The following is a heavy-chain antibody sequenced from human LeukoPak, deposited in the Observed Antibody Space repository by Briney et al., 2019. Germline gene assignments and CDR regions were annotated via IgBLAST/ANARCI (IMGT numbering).Heavy chain of an antibody. CDR2: IYYSGST. CDR1: GGSLSSYY. CDR3: ARSKGWQQLVRYFDY. J-gene: IGHJ4*03. V-gene: IGHV4-59*01. D-gene: IGHD6-13*01. Sequence: PSETLSLTCTVSGGSLSSYYWSWIRQPPGKGLEWIGYIYYSGSTSYNPSLKSRVTISVDTSKNQFSLKLSSVTAADTAVYYCARSKGWQQLVRYFDYWGQGTLVTVSS.